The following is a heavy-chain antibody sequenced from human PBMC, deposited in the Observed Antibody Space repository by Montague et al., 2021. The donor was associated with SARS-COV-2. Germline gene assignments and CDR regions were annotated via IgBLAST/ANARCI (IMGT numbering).Heavy chain of an antibody. V-gene: IGHV3-48*03. J-gene: IGHJ6*02. CDR3: ARDRGYGDFYYYGMDV. D-gene: IGHD3-10*01. Sequence: SLRLSCAASGFTLSNYEMNWVRQAPGKGLEWVLYISSSGSTIYYADSVKGRFTISRDNAQNSLYLQMNSLRAEDTGVYYCARDRGYGDFYYYGMDVWGQGTTVTVSS. CDR2: ISSSGSTI. CDR1: GFTLSNYE.